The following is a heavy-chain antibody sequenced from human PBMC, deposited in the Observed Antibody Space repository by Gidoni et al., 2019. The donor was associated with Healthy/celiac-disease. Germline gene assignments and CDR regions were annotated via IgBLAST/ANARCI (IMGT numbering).Heavy chain of an antibody. V-gene: IGHV3-23*01. J-gene: IGHJ4*02. CDR3: AKDPYSSWFPFG. D-gene: IGHD6-13*01. CDR1: GVTFGSYA. CDR2: ISGSGGST. Sequence: EVQLLESGGGLVQPGGSLRLACGAYGVTFGSYAMSWVRQAPGKGLGGVSAISGSGGSTYYADSVKGRFTISRDNSKNTLYLQMNSLRAEDTAVYYCAKDPYSSWFPFGWGQGTLVTVSS.